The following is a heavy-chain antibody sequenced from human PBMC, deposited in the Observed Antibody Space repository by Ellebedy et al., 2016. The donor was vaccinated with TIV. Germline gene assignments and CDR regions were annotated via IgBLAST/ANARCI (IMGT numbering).Heavy chain of an antibody. CDR1: GVSITTNY. Sequence: MPSETLSLTCTVSGVSITTNYWSWIRQTPGKGLEWICYIYYGGGTNYNPSLKSRVTISLDTSKNHFSLNLTSVTAADTAVYYCARPYGSGWLGRSAFDIWGQGTMVTVSS. CDR3: ARPYGSGWLGRSAFDI. CDR2: IYYGGGT. V-gene: IGHV4-59*12. D-gene: IGHD6-19*01. J-gene: IGHJ3*02.